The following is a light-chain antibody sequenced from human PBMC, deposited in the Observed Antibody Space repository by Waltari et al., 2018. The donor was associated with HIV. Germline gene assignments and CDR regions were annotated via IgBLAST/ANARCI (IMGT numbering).Light chain of an antibody. CDR2: DSS. CDR3: QQRHNWLT. J-gene: IGKJ4*01. Sequence: EVVLTQYPANLSLPPGETATLSCSASTTSSDYLALYQHKPGQAPRLLIYDSSKRATDTPPRFSGSGSGTDFTLTISSLEPDDSAIYYCQQRHNWLTFGGGTKVEIK. V-gene: IGKV3-11*01. CDR1: TTSSDY.